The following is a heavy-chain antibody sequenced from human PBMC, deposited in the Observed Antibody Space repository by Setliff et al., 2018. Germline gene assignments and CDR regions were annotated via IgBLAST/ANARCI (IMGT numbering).Heavy chain of an antibody. J-gene: IGHJ6*03. CDR3: AREQWLDPPGYYYMDV. V-gene: IGHV4-4*07. D-gene: IGHD6-19*01. CDR1: GGSISSYY. Sequence: ETLSLTCTVSGGSISSYYWSWIRQPAGKGLEWIGHIYIGGSANYNPSLKSRVTMSIGTSKNQFSLKLNSVTAADMAVYYCAREQWLDPPGYYYMDVWAKGTTVTVSS. CDR2: IYIGGSA.